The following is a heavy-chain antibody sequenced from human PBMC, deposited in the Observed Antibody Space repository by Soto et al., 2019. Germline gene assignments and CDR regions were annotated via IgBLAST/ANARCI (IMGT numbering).Heavy chain of an antibody. CDR3: AKDQWIQLWASKIGMDV. D-gene: IGHD5-18*01. CDR2: ISYDGSNK. CDR1: GFTFSSYG. Sequence: GGSLRLSCAASGFTFSSYGMHWVRQAPGKGLEWVAVISYDGSNKYYADSVKGRFTISRDNSKNTLYLQMNSLRAEDTAVYYCAKDQWIQLWASKIGMDVWGQGTTVTVSS. J-gene: IGHJ6*02. V-gene: IGHV3-30*18.